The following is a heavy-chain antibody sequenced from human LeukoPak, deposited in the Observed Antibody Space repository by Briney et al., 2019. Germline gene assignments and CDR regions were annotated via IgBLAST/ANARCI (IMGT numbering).Heavy chain of an antibody. Sequence: SETLSLTCTVSGGSISSSSYYWGWIRQPPGKGLEWIGSIYYSGSTYYNPSLKSRVTISVDTSKNQFSLKLSSVTAADTAVYYCARAPRIVVVITTHYVDYWGQGTLVTVSS. D-gene: IGHD3-22*01. J-gene: IGHJ4*02. CDR2: IYYSGST. CDR1: GGSISSSSYY. CDR3: ARAPRIVVVITTHYVDY. V-gene: IGHV4-39*01.